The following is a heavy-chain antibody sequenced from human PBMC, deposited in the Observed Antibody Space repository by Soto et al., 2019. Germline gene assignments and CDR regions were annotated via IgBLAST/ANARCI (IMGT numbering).Heavy chain of an antibody. J-gene: IGHJ5*02. CDR2: IGTAGDT. D-gene: IGHD1-1*01. Sequence: GGSLRLSCAASGFTFSSYDMHWVRQATGKGLEWVSAIGTAGDTYYPGSVKGRFTISRENAKNSLYLQMNSLRAGDTAVYYCARGRSGGLERTPNWFDPWGQGTLVTVSS. CDR1: GFTFSSYD. CDR3: ARGRSGGLERTPNWFDP. V-gene: IGHV3-13*01.